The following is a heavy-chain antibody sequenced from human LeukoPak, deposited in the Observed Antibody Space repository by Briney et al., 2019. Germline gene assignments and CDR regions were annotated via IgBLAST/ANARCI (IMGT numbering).Heavy chain of an antibody. CDR3: ARDKGYCGGGSCYTEDAFDI. Sequence: PGGSLRLSCAASGFNFSTYEMNRLRQAPGKGLEWVSYISSSSSYTNYADSMKGRFTISKDNAKNSLYLQMNSLRTEDTAVYYCARDKGYCGGGSCYTEDAFDIWGQGTMVTVSS. CDR1: GFNFSTYE. J-gene: IGHJ3*02. CDR2: ISSSSSYT. V-gene: IGHV3-21*05. D-gene: IGHD2-15*01.